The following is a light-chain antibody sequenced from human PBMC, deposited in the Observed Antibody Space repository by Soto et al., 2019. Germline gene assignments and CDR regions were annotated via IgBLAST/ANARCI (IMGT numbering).Light chain of an antibody. Sequence: EIVLTQSPGTLSLSPGERATLSCRASQSVSSSFLAWYQQKVGQAPRLLIYGASIRATGIPDRFSGSGSGTDFTLTISILEPEDFAVYYCQQYGSSPRTFGQGTRLEIK. CDR3: QQYGSSPRT. CDR2: GAS. J-gene: IGKJ5*01. V-gene: IGKV3-20*01. CDR1: QSVSSSF.